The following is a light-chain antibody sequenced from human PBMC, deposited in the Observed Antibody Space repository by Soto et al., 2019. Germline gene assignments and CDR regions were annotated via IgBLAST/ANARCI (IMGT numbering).Light chain of an antibody. Sequence: EIVLTQSPGTLSLSPGERATLSCRASQSVSNNYLAWYQQKPGQAPRLLIYGGSARATGIPARFSGGGSGAEYTLTISSLQSEDFAVYYCQQYDKWPITFGQGTRLEIK. J-gene: IGKJ5*01. V-gene: IGKV3-15*01. CDR2: GGS. CDR1: QSVSNN. CDR3: QQYDKWPIT.